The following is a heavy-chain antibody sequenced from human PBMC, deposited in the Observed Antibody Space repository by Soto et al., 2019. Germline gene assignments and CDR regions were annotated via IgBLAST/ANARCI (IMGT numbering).Heavy chain of an antibody. Sequence: QITLKESGPTLVKPTQTLTLTCTFSGFSLSTSGVGVGWIRQPPGKALEGLALIYWDADKRYSPSLKSRLTITKDTSNNEVVLRMTNMDPVDTATYFCADIRASEVASNSFDHWGHGTLVTVSS. CDR2: IYWDADK. CDR1: GFSLSTSGVG. V-gene: IGHV2-5*02. D-gene: IGHD2-15*01. CDR3: ADIRASEVASNSFDH. J-gene: IGHJ4*01.